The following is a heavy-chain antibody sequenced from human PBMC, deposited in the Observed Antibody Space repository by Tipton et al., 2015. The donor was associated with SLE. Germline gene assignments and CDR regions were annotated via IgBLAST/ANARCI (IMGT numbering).Heavy chain of an antibody. CDR1: GGSMSSSF. D-gene: IGHD1-1*01. CDR3: AREGVPRTRGFDY. CDR2: IYYSGST. Sequence: TLSLTCTVSGGSMSSSFWSWVRQPPGKGLEWIGYIYYSGSTNYNPSLKSRVTISVDTSKNQFSLKLSSVTAADTAVYYCAREGVPRTRGFDYWGQGTLVTVSS. J-gene: IGHJ4*02. V-gene: IGHV4-59*12.